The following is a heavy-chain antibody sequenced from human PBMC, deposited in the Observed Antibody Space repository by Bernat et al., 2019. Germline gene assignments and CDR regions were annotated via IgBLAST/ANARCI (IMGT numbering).Heavy chain of an antibody. CDR1: GFTFSSYA. CDR3: ASSGYYVNDAFDI. V-gene: IGHV3-23*03. J-gene: IGHJ3*02. Sequence: EVQLLESGGGLVQPGGSLRLSCAASGFTFSSYAMSWVRQAPGKGLEWVSVIYSGGSTYYADSVKGRFTISRDNSKNTLYLQMNSLRAEDTAVYYCASSGYYVNDAFDIWGQGTMVTVSS. CDR2: IYSGGST. D-gene: IGHD3-22*01.